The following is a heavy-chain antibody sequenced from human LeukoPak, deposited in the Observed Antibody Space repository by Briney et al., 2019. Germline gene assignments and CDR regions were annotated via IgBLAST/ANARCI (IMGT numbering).Heavy chain of an antibody. CDR2: IYYSGST. D-gene: IGHD3-9*01. CDR1: GGSISSGDYY. CDR3: MREGYDVLTGDYIVD. J-gene: IGHJ4*02. V-gene: IGHV4-30-4*01. Sequence: SETLSLTCTVSGGSISSGDYYWSWIRQPPGKGLEWIGYIYYSGSTYYNPSLKSRVTISGDTSKNQLSLKLSSVTAADTAVYYCMREGYDVLTGDYIVDWGQGTLVTVSS.